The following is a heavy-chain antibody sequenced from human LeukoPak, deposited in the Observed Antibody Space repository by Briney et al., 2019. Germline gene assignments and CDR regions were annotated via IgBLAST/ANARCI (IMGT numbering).Heavy chain of an antibody. J-gene: IGHJ4*02. Sequence: GGSLRLSCAASGFTFSGYGMHWVRQAPGKGLEGAALISFDGSNQYYADSVKGRFTISRDNSKNTLYLQMSSLRAEDTAVYYCAKPPEVGATVGYFDYWGQGTLVTVSS. CDR2: ISFDGSNQ. D-gene: IGHD1-26*01. CDR1: GFTFSGYG. CDR3: AKPPEVGATVGYFDY. V-gene: IGHV3-30*18.